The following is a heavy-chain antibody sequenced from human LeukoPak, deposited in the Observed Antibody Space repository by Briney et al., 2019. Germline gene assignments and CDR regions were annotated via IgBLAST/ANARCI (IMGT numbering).Heavy chain of an antibody. D-gene: IGHD2-15*01. CDR3: ARGYCSGGTCYLVENWLDP. J-gene: IGHJ5*02. Sequence: ASVKVSCKASGYTLTAYYTYWVRQAPGQELEWMGRINPNSGGTDYAQNFQGRVTMTRDTSISTAYMELSRLRSDDTAVYYCARGYCSGGTCYLVENWLDPWGQGTLVTVSS. CDR2: INPNSGGT. V-gene: IGHV1-2*06. CDR1: GYTLTAYY.